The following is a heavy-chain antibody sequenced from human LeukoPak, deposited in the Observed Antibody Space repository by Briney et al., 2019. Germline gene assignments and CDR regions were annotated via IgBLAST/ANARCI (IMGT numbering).Heavy chain of an antibody. CDR3: ATDLGYYDSSGYPTTLDY. Sequence: SVKVSCKASGGTFSSYAISWVRQAPGQGLEWMGGIIPIFGTANYAQKFQGRVTMTRDTSTSTVYMELSSLRSEDTAVYYCATDLGYYDSSGYPTTLDYWGQGTLVTVSS. J-gene: IGHJ4*02. D-gene: IGHD3-22*01. V-gene: IGHV1-69*05. CDR1: GGTFSSYA. CDR2: IIPIFGTA.